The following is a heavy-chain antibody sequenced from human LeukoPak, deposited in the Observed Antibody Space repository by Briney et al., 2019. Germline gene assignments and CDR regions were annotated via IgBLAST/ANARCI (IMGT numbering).Heavy chain of an antibody. CDR1: GGTFSSYT. CDR3: ARENRKDDSSGYYTIDAFDI. V-gene: IGHV1-69*10. D-gene: IGHD3-22*01. CDR2: XXXXXGIA. J-gene: IGHJ3*02. Sequence: SVKVSCKASGGTFSSYTISWVRQAPGQGLXXXXXXXXXXGIAXXAKXXXGXXXXXXXXXXXXAYMELSSLRSEDTAVYYCARENRKDDSSGYYTIDAFDIWGQGTMVTVSS.